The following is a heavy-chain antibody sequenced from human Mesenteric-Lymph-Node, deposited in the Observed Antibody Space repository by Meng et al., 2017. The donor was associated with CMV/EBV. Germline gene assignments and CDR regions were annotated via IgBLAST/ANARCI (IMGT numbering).Heavy chain of an antibody. CDR3: ARAGVSARAFIDY. CDR1: CVSISSSNW. V-gene: IGHV4-4*02. J-gene: IGHJ4*02. CDR2: IYHIGGT. Sequence: CAVSCVSISSSNWWSWVRQPPGKGLEWIGEIYHIGGTNYNPSLKSRVTISVDKSKDQFSLKLSSVTAADTAVYYCARAGVSARAFIDYWGQGTLVTVSS. D-gene: IGHD6-6*01.